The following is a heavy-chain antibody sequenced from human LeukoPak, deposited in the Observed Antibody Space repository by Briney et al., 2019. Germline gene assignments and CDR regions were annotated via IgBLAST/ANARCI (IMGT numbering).Heavy chain of an antibody. Sequence: MSSETLSLTCTVSGGSISNFYWTWIRQSPGKGLEWIGYISYSGTTKYSPSLKSRVTISVDTSKNQFSLKLSSVTAADTAVYYCARGAPAYYYDSSALGYWFDPWGQGTLVTVSS. CDR3: ARGAPAYYYDSSALGYWFDP. D-gene: IGHD3-22*01. J-gene: IGHJ5*02. CDR1: GGSISNFY. V-gene: IGHV4-59*01. CDR2: ISYSGTT.